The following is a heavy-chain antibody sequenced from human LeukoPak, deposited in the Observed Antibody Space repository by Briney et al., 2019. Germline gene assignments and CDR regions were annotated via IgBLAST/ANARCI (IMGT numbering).Heavy chain of an antibody. J-gene: IGHJ3*02. V-gene: IGHV4-59*12. Sequence: SETLSLTCTVSGGSITNYYWSWIRQPPGKGLEWVGYIYYSGSTNYNPSLKSRVTTSVDTSKNQFSLKLSSVTAADTAVYYCARGADAFDSWGQGTMVTVSS. CDR2: IYYSGST. CDR3: ARGADAFDS. CDR1: GGSITNYY.